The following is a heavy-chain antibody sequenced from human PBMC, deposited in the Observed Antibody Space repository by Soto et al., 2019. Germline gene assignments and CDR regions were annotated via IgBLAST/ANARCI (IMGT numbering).Heavy chain of an antibody. V-gene: IGHV3-7*01. CDR3: EPATYCPAPCYRGHGN. CDR1: GFTFSSYW. CDR2: MNQHGSDI. Sequence: EVQLVESGGDLVQPGGSLRLSCAASGFTFSSYWMAWVRQSPGKGLEWVASMNQHGSDIQYVDSVRGRFNISRDNARKLLYLQMKNLRVEDTEIYYCEPATYCPAPCYRGHGNWGQGPLVTVSS. D-gene: IGHD2-8*02. J-gene: IGHJ4*02.